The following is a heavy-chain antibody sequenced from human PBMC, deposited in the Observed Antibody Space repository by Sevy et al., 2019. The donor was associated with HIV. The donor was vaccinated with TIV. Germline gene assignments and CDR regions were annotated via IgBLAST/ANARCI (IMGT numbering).Heavy chain of an antibody. CDR1: GGSFSGYY. D-gene: IGHD6-19*01. J-gene: IGHJ6*02. V-gene: IGHV4-34*01. CDR3: ARGGSGRWLVPPGANYYYGMDV. Sequence: SETLSLTCAVYGGSFSGYYWSWIRQPPGKGLEWIGEINHSGSTNYNPSLKSRVTISVDTSKNQFSLKLSSVTAADTAVYYCARGGSGRWLVPPGANYYYGMDVWDQGTTVTVSS. CDR2: INHSGST.